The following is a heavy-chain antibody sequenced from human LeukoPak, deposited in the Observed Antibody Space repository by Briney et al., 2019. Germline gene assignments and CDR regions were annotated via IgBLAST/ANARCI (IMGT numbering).Heavy chain of an antibody. V-gene: IGHV4-59*06. CDR1: GGSMRSYY. Sequence: SETLSLTCTVSGGSMRSYYWSWIRQHPGKGLEWIGNVYYSGSTYYNPSLKSRVIISVDTSKNQFSLKLSSVTAADTAVYYCARPYNSGWKGGFDYWGQGTLVTVSS. CDR3: ARPYNSGWKGGFDY. D-gene: IGHD6-19*01. CDR2: VYYSGST. J-gene: IGHJ4*02.